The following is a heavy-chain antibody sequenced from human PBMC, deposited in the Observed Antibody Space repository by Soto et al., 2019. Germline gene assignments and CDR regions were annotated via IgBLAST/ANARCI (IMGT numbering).Heavy chain of an antibody. V-gene: IGHV1-18*01. Sequence: ASVKVSCKTSGYMFISYGINWVRQAPGHGLEWMGWIRPFNGNTIYAQSLQGRVNMTADTSTNTAYMELRSLRSDDTAVYYCARSLDYGDYYYYYMDVWGKGTTVTVSS. D-gene: IGHD4-17*01. CDR1: GYMFISYG. J-gene: IGHJ6*03. CDR3: ARSLDYGDYYYYYMDV. CDR2: IRPFNGNT.